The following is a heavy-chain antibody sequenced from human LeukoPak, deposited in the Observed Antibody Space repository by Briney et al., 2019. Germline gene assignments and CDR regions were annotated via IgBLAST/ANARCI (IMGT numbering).Heavy chain of an antibody. Sequence: PGGSLRLSCAGSGFTFSRYWINWVRQAPGQGLEWVANIHEDGSDKYYVDSVKGRFTISRDNSKNTLYLQMNSLRAEDTAVYYCASSTITATLDYWGQGTLVTVSS. V-gene: IGHV3-7*02. CDR2: IHEDGSDK. J-gene: IGHJ4*02. CDR1: GFTFSRYW. CDR3: ASSTITATLDY. D-gene: IGHD5-24*01.